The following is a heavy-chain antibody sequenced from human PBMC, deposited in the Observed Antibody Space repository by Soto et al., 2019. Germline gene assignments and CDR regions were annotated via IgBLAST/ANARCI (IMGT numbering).Heavy chain of an antibody. V-gene: IGHV1-18*01. CDR1: GNTFASHG. D-gene: IGHD3-10*01. J-gene: IGHJ4*02. Sequence: ASVKVSCKASGNTFASHGFSWVRQAPGQGLEWMGWISGFNGQTNYALKFQGRVTLTTDTSTSTAYMELRSLRSDDTAVYFCARVDPRGVAVVRDYWGQGTLVTVSS. CDR3: ARVDPRGVAVVRDY. CDR2: ISGFNGQT.